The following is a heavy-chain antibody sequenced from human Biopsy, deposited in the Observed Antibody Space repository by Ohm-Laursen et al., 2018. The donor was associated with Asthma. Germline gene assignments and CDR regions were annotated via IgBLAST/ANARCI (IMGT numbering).Heavy chain of an antibody. J-gene: IGHJ4*02. V-gene: IGHV3-33*08. D-gene: IGHD6-6*01. Sequence: SLRLSCSASGFAFNRFDMHWVRQAPGEDLEWLALITTDDVPKYNGESVRGRFSISRDNSKRTVYLHMAGLTVADTAVYFCARGEDPRPVADHLDIWGQGARVIVSS. CDR3: ARGEDPRPVADHLDI. CDR2: ITTDDVPK. CDR1: GFAFNRFD.